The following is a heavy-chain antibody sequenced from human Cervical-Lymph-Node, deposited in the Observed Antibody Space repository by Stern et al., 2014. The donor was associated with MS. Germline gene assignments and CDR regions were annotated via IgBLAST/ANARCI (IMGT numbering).Heavy chain of an antibody. CDR2: IKSGGTTT. D-gene: IGHD5-18*01. V-gene: IGHV3-48*01. J-gene: IGHJ3*02. Sequence: EVQLVQSGGGLVQPGGSLRLSCAASGFTFSDYNLNWVRQAPGKGLEWISYIKSGGTTTYYADSVKGRFTISRDNAKNSLYLQMNSLRAEDTAVYYCARNSYGLRDAFDIWGQGTMVTVSS. CDR1: GFTFSDYN. CDR3: ARNSYGLRDAFDI.